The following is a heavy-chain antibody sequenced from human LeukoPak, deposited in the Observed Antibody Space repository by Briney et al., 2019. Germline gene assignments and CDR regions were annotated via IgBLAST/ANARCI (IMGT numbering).Heavy chain of an antibody. V-gene: IGHV3-30*04. Sequence: PGGSLRLSCAASGFTFNNYALHWVRQAPGKGLEWVAGISNDANNKYYADSVRGRFTISRDNSKNTLYLQMNSLRAEDTAVYYCAKEGNGLKYFDYWGQGTLVTVSS. D-gene: IGHD2-8*01. J-gene: IGHJ4*02. CDR2: ISNDANNK. CDR1: GFTFNNYA. CDR3: AKEGNGLKYFDY.